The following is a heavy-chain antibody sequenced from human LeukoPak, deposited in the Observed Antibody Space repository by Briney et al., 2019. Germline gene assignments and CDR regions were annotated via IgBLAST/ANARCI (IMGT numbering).Heavy chain of an antibody. CDR2: INHSGST. CDR1: GGSFSGYY. J-gene: IGHJ1*01. Sequence: SETLSLTCAVYGGSFSGYYWSWIRQPPGKGLEWIGEINHSGSTNYNPSLKSRVAISVDTFKNQFSLKLSSVTAADTAVYYCARTYYYGSGSYRPPRGYFQHWGQGTLVTVSS. V-gene: IGHV4-34*01. D-gene: IGHD3-10*01. CDR3: ARTYYYGSGSYRPPRGYFQH.